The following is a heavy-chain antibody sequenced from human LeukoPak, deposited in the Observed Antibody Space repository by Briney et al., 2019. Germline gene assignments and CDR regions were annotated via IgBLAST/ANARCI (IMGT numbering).Heavy chain of an antibody. CDR1: GYTFTGYY. J-gene: IGHJ4*02. D-gene: IGHD2-15*01. V-gene: IGHV1-2*02. Sequence: GASVKVSCKASGYTFTGYYMHWVRQAPGQGLEWMGWINPNSGGTNYAQKFQGRVTMTRDTSISTAYMELSRLRSDDTAVYYCARDPRSRYCSGGSCPYFDHWGQGTLVTVSS. CDR2: INPNSGGT. CDR3: ARDPRSRYCSGGSCPYFDH.